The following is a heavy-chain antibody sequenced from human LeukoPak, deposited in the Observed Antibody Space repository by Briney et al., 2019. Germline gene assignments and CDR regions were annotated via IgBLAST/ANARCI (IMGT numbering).Heavy chain of an antibody. J-gene: IGHJ6*03. V-gene: IGHV4-39*02. CDR2: IYYSGTT. Sequence: SETLSLTCTVSGGSISSSSYYWGWIRQPPGKGREWIGTIYYSGTTYYNPSLKSRVTISADTSKNHFSLKLSSVTAAETAVYYCARPGHSYYYMDVWGKGTTVTVSS. CDR1: GGSISSSSYY. CDR3: ARPGHSYYYMDV. D-gene: IGHD1-1*01.